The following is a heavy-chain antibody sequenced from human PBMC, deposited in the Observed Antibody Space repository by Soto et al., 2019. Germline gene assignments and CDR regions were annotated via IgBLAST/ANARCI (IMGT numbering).Heavy chain of an antibody. V-gene: IGHV3-23*01. J-gene: IGHJ4*02. D-gene: IGHD3-10*01. CDR2: ITDNGGDT. Sequence: PWGSLRLSCVASGITFVSRAISFFGHAPWEGLEWVSTITDNGGDTKSADSVRGRFTISRDNSKNTLYLQMSSLRAEDSAVYYCARGSTDSYPGSRIFDFWGRGTLVTVSS. CDR3: ARGSTDSYPGSRIFDF. CDR1: GITFVSRA.